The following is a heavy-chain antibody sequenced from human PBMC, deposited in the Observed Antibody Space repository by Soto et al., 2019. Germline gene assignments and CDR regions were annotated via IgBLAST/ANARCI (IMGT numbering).Heavy chain of an antibody. V-gene: IGHV4-59*01. J-gene: IGHJ4*02. CDR2: IYYTGST. CDR1: GGSISSYY. CDR3: ARGGTYGDYFDY. D-gene: IGHD4-17*01. Sequence: SETLSLTCTVSGGSISSYYWTWIRQSPGKGLEWIGYIYYTGSTKYSPSLKSRVTISLGTSRNQFSLNLSSVTAADTTVYFCARGGTYGDYFDYWGQGTLVTISS.